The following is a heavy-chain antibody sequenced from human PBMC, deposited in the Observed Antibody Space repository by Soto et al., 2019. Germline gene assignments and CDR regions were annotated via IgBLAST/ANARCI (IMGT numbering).Heavy chain of an antibody. J-gene: IGHJ4*02. CDR2: ISASGGGT. CDR3: AKDLHGSGTFRPNSSFDY. V-gene: IGHV3-23*01. D-gene: IGHD3-10*01. Sequence: EVQLLESGGGLVQPGGSLRLSCAASGFTFTTYPMTWVRQSAGKGLEWVSGISASGGGTYYADSVKGRFTISRDNSKNTLYLQMKSLRAEDTALYFCAKDLHGSGTFRPNSSFDYWGQGTLVTVSS. CDR1: GFTFTTYP.